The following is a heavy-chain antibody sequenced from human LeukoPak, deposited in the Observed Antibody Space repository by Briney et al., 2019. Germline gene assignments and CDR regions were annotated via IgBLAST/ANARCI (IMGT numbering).Heavy chain of an antibody. J-gene: IGHJ4*02. Sequence: GGSLRLSCAASGFTFSFYGMHWVRQAPGKGLEWVAFIQYDGSFKFYADSVQGRFSISRDNSKNTLFLQMNSLRADDTAVYYCAKTSDQLLYSKFDFWGQGTLVTVSS. V-gene: IGHV3-30*02. D-gene: IGHD2-2*02. CDR1: GFTFSFYG. CDR3: AKTSDQLLYSKFDF. CDR2: IQYDGSFK.